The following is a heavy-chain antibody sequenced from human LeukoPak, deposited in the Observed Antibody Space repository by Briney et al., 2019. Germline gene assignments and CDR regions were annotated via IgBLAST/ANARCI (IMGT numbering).Heavy chain of an antibody. CDR1: GFRFSGYG. CDR3: AKRGPHDSSGYYGPTFDY. V-gene: IGHV3-30*02. J-gene: IGHJ4*02. CDR2: ISFDGNTQ. Sequence: PGGSLRLSCAASGFRFSGYGMHWVRQAPGKGLEWVAVISFDGNTQYLADSVRGRFTISRDNSKTTLDLQMNSLRTEDTAIYYCAKRGPHDSSGYYGPTFDYWGQGTLVTVSS. D-gene: IGHD3-22*01.